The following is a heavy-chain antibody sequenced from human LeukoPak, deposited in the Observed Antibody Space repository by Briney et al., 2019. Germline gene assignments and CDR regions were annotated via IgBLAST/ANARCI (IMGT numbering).Heavy chain of an antibody. V-gene: IGHV3-30*04. CDR1: GFTFSNYA. CDR3: ARERSSGSYYDH. CDR2: ISHDGSKE. J-gene: IGHJ4*02. Sequence: PGGSLRLSCAASGFTFSNYAFHWVRQAPGKGLEWVAVISHDGSKEYYADSVEGRFTISRDNSRNTLYLQMNSLRREDTAVFSCARERSSGSYYDHWGQGTLVTASS. D-gene: IGHD1-26*01.